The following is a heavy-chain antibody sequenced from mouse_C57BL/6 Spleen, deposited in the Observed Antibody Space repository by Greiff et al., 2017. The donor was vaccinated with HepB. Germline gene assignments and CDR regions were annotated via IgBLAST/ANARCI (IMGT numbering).Heavy chain of an antibody. Sequence: EVMLVESGAELVKPGASVKLSCTASGFNIKDYYMHWVKQRTEQGLEWIGRIDPEDGETKYAPKFQGKATITADTSSNTAYLQLSSLTSEDTAVYYCARTGFITTVVAWYFDVWGTGTTVTVSS. CDR1: GFNIKDYY. D-gene: IGHD1-1*01. J-gene: IGHJ1*03. V-gene: IGHV14-2*01. CDR3: ARTGFITTVVAWYFDV. CDR2: IDPEDGET.